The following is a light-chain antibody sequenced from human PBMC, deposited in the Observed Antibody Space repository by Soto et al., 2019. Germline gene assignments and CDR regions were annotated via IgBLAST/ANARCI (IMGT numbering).Light chain of an antibody. Sequence: DIVVTQTPGTLSLSPGDRATLSCRASQSVSSYLAWYQQKPGQAPRLLIYDASNRATGIPARFSGSGSGADFTLTISSLEPEDFAVYYCQQRSNWVLTFGGGTKVDIK. CDR3: QQRSNWVLT. J-gene: IGKJ4*01. CDR2: DAS. CDR1: QSVSSY. V-gene: IGKV3-11*01.